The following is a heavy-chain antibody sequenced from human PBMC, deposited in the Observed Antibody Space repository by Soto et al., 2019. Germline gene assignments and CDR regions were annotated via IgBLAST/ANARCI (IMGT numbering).Heavy chain of an antibody. CDR2: IYYSGST. CDR1: GGSISSGGYY. J-gene: IGHJ3*02. V-gene: IGHV4-31*03. D-gene: IGHD6-13*01. Sequence: QVQLQESGPGLVKPSQTLSLTCTVSGGSISSGGYYWSWIRQHPGKGLEWIGYIYYSGSTYYNPSLQRRVTISVDTSKNPFSLKLSSVTAADTAVYYCARDAASDAFDIWGQGTMVTVSS. CDR3: ARDAASDAFDI.